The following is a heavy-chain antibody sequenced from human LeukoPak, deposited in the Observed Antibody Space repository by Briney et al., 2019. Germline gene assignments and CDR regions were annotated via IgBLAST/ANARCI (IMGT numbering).Heavy chain of an antibody. CDR2: IYPGDSDT. Sequence: GESLKISCKGSGYSFTSYWIGWVRQMPGRGLEWMGIIYPGDSDTRYSPSFQGQVTISADKSISTAYLQWSSLKASDTAMYYCARCLADYYGSWSPMDDAFDIWGQGTMVTVSS. D-gene: IGHD3-10*01. CDR3: ARCLADYYGSWSPMDDAFDI. CDR1: GYSFTSYW. V-gene: IGHV5-51*01. J-gene: IGHJ3*02.